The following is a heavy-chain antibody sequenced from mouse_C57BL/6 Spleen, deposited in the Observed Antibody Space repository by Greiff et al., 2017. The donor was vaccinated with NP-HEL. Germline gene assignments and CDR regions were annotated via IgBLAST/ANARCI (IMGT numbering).Heavy chain of an antibody. D-gene: IGHD2-10*02. J-gene: IGHJ4*01. CDR3: ARVWDYAMDY. Sequence: QVQLKQPGAELVKPRASVKMSCKASGYTFTSYWITWVKQRPGQGLEWIGDIYPGSGSTNYNEKFKSKATLTVDTSSSTAYMQLSSLTSEDSAVYYCARVWDYAMDYWGQGTSVTVSS. CDR1: GYTFTSYW. V-gene: IGHV1-55*01. CDR2: IYPGSGST.